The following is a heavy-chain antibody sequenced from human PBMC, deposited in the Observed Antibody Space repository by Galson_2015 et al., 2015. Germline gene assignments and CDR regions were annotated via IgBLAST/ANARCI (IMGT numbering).Heavy chain of an antibody. CDR2: INVANGNT. D-gene: IGHD3-10*01. Sequence: SVKVSCKASGYAFTNNAMHWVRQAPGQRLEWVGWINVANGNTKYAQKFQGRVTINRDTSASTVYMGLSSLRSEDTAVYYCARELNRGPALGYWGQGTLVTVSS. V-gene: IGHV1-3*01. CDR3: ARELNRGPALGY. J-gene: IGHJ4*02. CDR1: GYAFTNNA.